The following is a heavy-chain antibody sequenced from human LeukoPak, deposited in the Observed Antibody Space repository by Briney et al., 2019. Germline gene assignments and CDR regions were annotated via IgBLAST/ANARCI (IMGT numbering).Heavy chain of an antibody. CDR2: ISSSSSYI. J-gene: IGHJ6*03. CDR3: ARDGFGVADYYYYYMDV. V-gene: IGHV3-21*01. Sequence: PGGSLRLSCAASGFTFSSYAMSWVRQAPGKGLEWVSSISSSSSYIYYADSVKGRFTISRDNAKNSLYLQMNSLRAEDTAVYYCARDGFGVADYYYYYMDVWGKGTTVTVSS. CDR1: GFTFSSYA. D-gene: IGHD3-3*01.